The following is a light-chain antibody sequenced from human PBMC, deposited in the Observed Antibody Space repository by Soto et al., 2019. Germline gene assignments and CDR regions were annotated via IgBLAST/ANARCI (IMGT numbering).Light chain of an antibody. CDR2: RAS. Sequence: EIVMTQSPATLSVSPGERATLSCRASQIININLAWYQQKPGQAPRLLIYRASTRATNVPARFSGSGYGTEFTLTISRLQSEDCAVYYCQQYGNWPRTFGQGTKVEL. V-gene: IGKV3-15*01. CDR3: QQYGNWPRT. CDR1: QIININ. J-gene: IGKJ1*01.